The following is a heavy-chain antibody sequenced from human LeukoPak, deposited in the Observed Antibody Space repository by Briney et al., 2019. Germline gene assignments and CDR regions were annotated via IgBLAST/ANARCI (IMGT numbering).Heavy chain of an antibody. Sequence: PGGSLRLSCAASGFTFSSYGMHWVRQAPGKGLEWVAFIRYDGSNKYYADSVKGRFTISRDNSKNTLYLQMNSLRAEDTAVYYCAKVTYYYDSSGYYYIDYWGQGTLVTVS. D-gene: IGHD3-22*01. CDR3: AKVTYYYDSSGYYYIDY. V-gene: IGHV3-30*02. J-gene: IGHJ4*02. CDR1: GFTFSSYG. CDR2: IRYDGSNK.